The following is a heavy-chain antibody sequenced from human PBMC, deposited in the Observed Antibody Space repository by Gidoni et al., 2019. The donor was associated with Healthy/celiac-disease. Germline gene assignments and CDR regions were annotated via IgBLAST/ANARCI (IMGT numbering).Heavy chain of an antibody. V-gene: IGHV1-69*01. J-gene: IGHJ4*02. CDR2: IIPIFGTA. CDR1: GGTFSSYA. Sequence: QVQLVQSGAEVKKPGSSVKVSCQASGGTFSSYAISWVRQAPGQGLEWMGGIIPIFGTANYAQKFQGRVTITADESTSTAYMELSSLRSEDTAVYYCASSLIPLYYYDSSGYFDYWGQGTLVTVSS. CDR3: ASSLIPLYYYDSSGYFDY. D-gene: IGHD3-22*01.